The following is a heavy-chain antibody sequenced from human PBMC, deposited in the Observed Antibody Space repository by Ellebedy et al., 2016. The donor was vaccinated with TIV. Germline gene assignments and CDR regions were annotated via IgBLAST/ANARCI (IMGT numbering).Heavy chain of an antibody. CDR2: IYTSGST. CDR3: AGGYSSGWTDY. CDR1: GGSISSYY. V-gene: IGHV4-4*07. J-gene: IGHJ4*02. D-gene: IGHD6-19*01. Sequence: MPGGSLRLSCTVSGGSISSYYWSWIRQPAGKGLEWIVCIYTSGSTNYNPSLQSRVTMSVDTSKNQFSLKLSSVTAADTAVYYCAGGYSSGWTDYWGQGTLVTVSS.